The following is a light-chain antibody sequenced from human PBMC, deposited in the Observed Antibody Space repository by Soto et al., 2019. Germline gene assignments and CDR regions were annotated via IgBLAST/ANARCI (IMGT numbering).Light chain of an antibody. J-gene: IGLJ2*01. Sequence: QSVLTQPASVSGSPGQSITISCTGTNSDVGGYNYVSWYQQHPGKTPKLMIYDVINRPSGVSNRFSGSKSGNTASLTISGLQAEDEADYYCTSYTSSSPVVFGGGTKLTVL. CDR1: NSDVGGYNY. CDR3: TSYTSSSPVV. CDR2: DVI. V-gene: IGLV2-14*03.